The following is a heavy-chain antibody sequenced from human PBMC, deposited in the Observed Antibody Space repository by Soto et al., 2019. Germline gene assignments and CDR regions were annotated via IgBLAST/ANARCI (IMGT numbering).Heavy chain of an antibody. Sequence: EVQLLESGGGLVQPGGSLRLSCAASGFTFSSYAMSWVRQAPGKGLEWVSAISGSGGSTYYADSVKGRFTISRDNSKNTLYLQMNSLRAEDTAVYYCAKDDRDYDFCSGYYTRVVAFDIWGQGTMVTVAS. J-gene: IGHJ3*02. CDR1: GFTFSSYA. CDR3: AKDDRDYDFCSGYYTRVVAFDI. V-gene: IGHV3-23*01. D-gene: IGHD3-3*01. CDR2: ISGSGGST.